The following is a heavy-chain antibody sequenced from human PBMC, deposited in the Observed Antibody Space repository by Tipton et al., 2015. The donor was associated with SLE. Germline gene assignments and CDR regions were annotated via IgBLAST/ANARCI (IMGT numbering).Heavy chain of an antibody. D-gene: IGHD2-2*01. V-gene: IGHV4-61*05. J-gene: IGHJ4*02. CDR1: GGPISSRSYY. Sequence: TLSLTCTVSGGPISSRSYYCGWIRLPPGKGLEWIGYVYNTGTTKYNPSLKSRVSMSLDMSRYQFSLNLTSVIAADTAVYYCARVRSTSWADYWGRGMLVTVSS. CDR3: ARVRSTSWADY. CDR2: VYNTGTT.